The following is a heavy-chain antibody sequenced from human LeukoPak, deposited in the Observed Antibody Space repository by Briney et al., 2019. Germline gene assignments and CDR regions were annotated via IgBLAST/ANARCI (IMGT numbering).Heavy chain of an antibody. CDR1: GGSFSDYS. CDR3: VRSGYDYDWFDP. J-gene: IGHJ5*02. CDR2: IIAILDTA. V-gene: IGHV1-69*08. Sequence: SVKVSCKASGGSFSDYSISWVRQPPGQGLEWMGRIIAILDTAHYAQKFQGRFTITADKSTTTVYMELSSLRSDDTAVYYCVRSGYDYDWFDPWGQGTLVTVSS. D-gene: IGHD5-12*01.